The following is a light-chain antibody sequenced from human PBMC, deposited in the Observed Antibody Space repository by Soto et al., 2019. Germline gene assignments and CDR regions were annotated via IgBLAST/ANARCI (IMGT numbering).Light chain of an antibody. V-gene: IGKV1-27*01. CDR2: AAS. J-gene: IGKJ1*01. Sequence: DIQMTQYPSSLSASVGDRVTITCRASQGISNYLAWYQQKPGKVPKLLIYAASTLQSGVPSRFSGSGSGTDFTLTISSLQPEDVATYYCHKYNSAPRTFGQGTKVEI. CDR1: QGISNY. CDR3: HKYNSAPRT.